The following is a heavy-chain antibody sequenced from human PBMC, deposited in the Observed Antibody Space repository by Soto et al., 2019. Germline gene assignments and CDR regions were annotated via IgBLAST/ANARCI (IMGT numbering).Heavy chain of an antibody. Sequence: PSETLSLTCTVSVGSISSGDYYWSWIRQPPGKGLEWIGEINHSGSTNYNPSLKSRVTISVDTSKNQFSLKLSSVTAADTAVYYCARGDYDFWSGYLRTHFGYWGQGTLVTVSS. CDR3: ARGDYDFWSGYLRTHFGY. D-gene: IGHD3-3*01. CDR1: VGSISSGDYY. J-gene: IGHJ4*02. CDR2: INHSGST. V-gene: IGHV4-39*07.